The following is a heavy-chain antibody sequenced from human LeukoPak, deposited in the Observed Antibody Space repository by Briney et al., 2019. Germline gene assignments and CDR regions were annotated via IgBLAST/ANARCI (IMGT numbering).Heavy chain of an antibody. J-gene: IGHJ5*02. CDR2: INPNSGDT. Sequence: VASVKVSCKASGYTFTGYYMHWVRQAPGQGLEWMGWINPNSGDTNYAQKFQGRVTMTRDMSTTTVYMELSSLRSEDTAVYYCARDSGTTGEVKFDPWGQGTLVTVSS. D-gene: IGHD3-10*01. CDR3: ARDSGTTGEVKFDP. CDR1: GYTFTGYY. V-gene: IGHV1-2*02.